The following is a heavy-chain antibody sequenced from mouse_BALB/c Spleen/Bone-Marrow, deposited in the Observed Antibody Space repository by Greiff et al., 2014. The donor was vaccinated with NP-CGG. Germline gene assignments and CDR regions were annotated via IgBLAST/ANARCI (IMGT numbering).Heavy chain of an antibody. V-gene: IGHV1-4*01. CDR3: ARRDDGYVFFDY. J-gene: IGHJ2*01. CDR2: INPSSGYT. Sequence: VKLMESGAELARPGALVKMSCRASGYTFTTYTIHWVRQRPGQGLEWIGYINPSSGYTNYIQKFKDKATLTADKSSSTAYMQLSSLTSEDSAVYYCARRDDGYVFFDYWGQGTTPTVSS. CDR1: GYTFTTYT. D-gene: IGHD2-3*01.